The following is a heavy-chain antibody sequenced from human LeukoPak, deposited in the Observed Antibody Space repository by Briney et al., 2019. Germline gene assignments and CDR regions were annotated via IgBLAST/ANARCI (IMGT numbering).Heavy chain of an antibody. CDR1: GYTFTSYG. V-gene: IGHV1-18*01. J-gene: IGHJ4*02. CDR2: ISAYNGKT. Sequence: ASVKVSCKASGYTFTSYGISWVRQAPGQGLEWMGWISAYNGKTNYVQKLQGRVTMTTDTSTSTAYMELRSLRSDDTAVYYCARATIVGAFDLFDYWGQGTLVTVSS. D-gene: IGHD1-26*01. CDR3: ARATIVGAFDLFDY.